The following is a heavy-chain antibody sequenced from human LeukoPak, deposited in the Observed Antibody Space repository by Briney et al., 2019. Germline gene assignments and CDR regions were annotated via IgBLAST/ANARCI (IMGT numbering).Heavy chain of an antibody. J-gene: IGHJ4*02. CDR2: IKEDGSEK. CDR1: GFSITRDW. Sequence: GGSLRLSCVAYGFSITRDWMTWVRQAPGKGLEWVANIKEDGSEKYYVDSVKGRFAISRDNAKNSLYLQMDSLRAEDTALYYCARDILWIGGQGTLVTVSS. D-gene: IGHD5-12*01. CDR3: ARDILWI. V-gene: IGHV3-7*01.